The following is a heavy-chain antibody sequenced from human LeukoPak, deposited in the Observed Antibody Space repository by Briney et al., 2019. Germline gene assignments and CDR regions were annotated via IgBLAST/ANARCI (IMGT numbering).Heavy chain of an antibody. D-gene: IGHD5-12*01. CDR2: MYYSGST. Sequence: SGTLSLTRPVSCGSITKSSYYLGWIRQPPGKGPELVGGMYYSGSTYYNPSLKSRVTISVDTSKNQFSLKLSSVTAADTAVYYCARDGYSGYETGAFDIWGQGTMVTVSS. V-gene: IGHV4-39*07. J-gene: IGHJ3*02. CDR1: CGSITKSSYY. CDR3: ARDGYSGYETGAFDI.